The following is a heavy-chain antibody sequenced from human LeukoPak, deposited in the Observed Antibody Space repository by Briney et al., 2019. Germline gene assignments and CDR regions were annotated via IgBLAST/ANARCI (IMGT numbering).Heavy chain of an antibody. CDR2: IYYSGST. V-gene: IGHV4-59*06. J-gene: IGHJ4*02. D-gene: IGHD6-6*01. CDR3: ASKLSSRYYFDY. Sequence: SETLSLTCTVSGGSISSYYWSWIRQPPGKGLEWIGYIYYSGSTYYNPSLKSRVTISIDTSKNQFSLKLSSVTAADTAVYYCASKLSSRYYFDYWGQGTLVTVSS. CDR1: GGSISSYY.